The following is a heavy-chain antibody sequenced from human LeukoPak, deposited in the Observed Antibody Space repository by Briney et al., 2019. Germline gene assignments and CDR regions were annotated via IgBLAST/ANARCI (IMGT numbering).Heavy chain of an antibody. CDR2: IIPIFGTA. CDR3: ATGLGGIPIFDY. D-gene: IGHD2-15*01. Sequence: ASVKVSCKASGGTFSSYAISWVRQAPGQGLEWMGGIIPIFGTANYAQKFQGRVTITADESTSTAYMELSSLRSEDTAVYYCATGLGGIPIFDYWGQGTLVTVSS. CDR1: GGTFSSYA. V-gene: IGHV1-69*13. J-gene: IGHJ4*02.